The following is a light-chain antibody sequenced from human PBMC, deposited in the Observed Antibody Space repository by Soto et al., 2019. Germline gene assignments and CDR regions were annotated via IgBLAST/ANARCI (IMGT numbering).Light chain of an antibody. CDR3: ETWNSNSRV. CDR1: SGHRSYI. V-gene: IGLV4-60*03. J-gene: IGLJ3*02. CDR2: LENSGSL. Sequence: QLVLTQSSSASGFLGSSVKLTCTLDSGHRSYIIAWHQHQPGKAPRFLMRLENSGSLKKGSGVPDRFSGSSSGSARYLIISNLQSEDEADYYCETWNSNSRVFGGGTKLTVL.